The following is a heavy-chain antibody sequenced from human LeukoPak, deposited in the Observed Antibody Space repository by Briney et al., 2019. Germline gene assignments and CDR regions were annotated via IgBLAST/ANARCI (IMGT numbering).Heavy chain of an antibody. Sequence: PGGSLRLSCAASGFTFSSYSMTWVRQAPGKGLEWLSSFTSRSRSIYYADSVKGRFTISRDNAKNSLYLQMDSLRGEDTAVYYCTRDGIGPHDFWGQGTLVTVSS. CDR2: FTSRSRSI. CDR3: TRDGIGPHDF. J-gene: IGHJ4*02. CDR1: GFTFSSYS. V-gene: IGHV3-21*01.